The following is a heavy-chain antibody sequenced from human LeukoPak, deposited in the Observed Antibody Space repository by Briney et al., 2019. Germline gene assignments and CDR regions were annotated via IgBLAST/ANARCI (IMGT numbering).Heavy chain of an antibody. D-gene: IGHD2-21*02. CDR1: GFTFSSFS. V-gene: IGHV3-23*01. J-gene: IGHJ4*02. CDR2: ITYDSANK. CDR3: TKRKPTGSVTVDEY. Sequence: GGSLRLSCTTSGFTFSSFSMSWVRQTPGKGLEWVSTITYDSANKWHADSVKGRFTISRDNSKNTLYLQMHSLRADDTALHYCTKRKPTGSVTVDEYWGQGALVTVSS.